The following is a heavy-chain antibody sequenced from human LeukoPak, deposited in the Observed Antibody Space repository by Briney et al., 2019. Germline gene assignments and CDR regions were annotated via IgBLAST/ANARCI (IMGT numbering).Heavy chain of an antibody. CDR1: GFPFSSYW. J-gene: IGHJ4*02. CDR2: IKQDGSKK. CDR3: TRVGYIDEGIDY. V-gene: IGHV3-7*04. Sequence: GGSLRLSCVASGFPFSSYWMTWVRQAPGKGLEWVANIKQDGSKKSYVDSVKGRFTISRDNAKNSLYLQMNSLRAEDTAIYYCTRVGYIDEGIDYWGQGTLVSVSS. D-gene: IGHD5-24*01.